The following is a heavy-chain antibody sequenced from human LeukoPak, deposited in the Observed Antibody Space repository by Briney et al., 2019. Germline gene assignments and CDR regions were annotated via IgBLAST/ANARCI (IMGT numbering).Heavy chain of an antibody. J-gene: IGHJ4*02. Sequence: GRSLRLSCAASGFTFSSYGMHWVRQAPGKGLEWVAVISYDGSNKYYADSVKGRFTISRDNSKNTLYLQMNSLRAEDTAVYYCAKESRTKGDLHYYYFVYWGQGTLVT. D-gene: IGHD2/OR15-2a*01. CDR1: GFTFSSYG. CDR3: AKESRTKGDLHYYYFVY. CDR2: ISYDGSNK. V-gene: IGHV3-30*18.